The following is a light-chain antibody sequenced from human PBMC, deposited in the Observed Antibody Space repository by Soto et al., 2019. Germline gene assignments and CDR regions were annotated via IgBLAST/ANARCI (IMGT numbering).Light chain of an antibody. CDR1: QSITTS. CDR3: QESYNFLWGT. CDR2: GAS. Sequence: DIQMTQSPSSLSASVGDRVTITCSTSQSITTSLNWYQQKPGKAPKLLIYGASSLQSGVPLRFSGSGSGTDFTLTITTLQPEDFATYSCQESYNFLWGTCGKGTKVDIK. V-gene: IGKV1-39*01. J-gene: IGKJ1*01.